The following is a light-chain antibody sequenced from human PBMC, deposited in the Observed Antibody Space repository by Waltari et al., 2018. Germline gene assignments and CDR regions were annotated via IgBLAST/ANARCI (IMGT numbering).Light chain of an antibody. J-gene: IGLJ1*01. CDR2: DVS. CDR3: SSYTASGALFV. V-gene: IGLV2-14*01. Sequence: QSALTQPASVSGSPGQSITFSCTGTSSDVGRYDYVSWYQQHPGKAPKLLIHDVSDRPSGVSNRFSGSKSGNTASLTISGLQAEDEADYYCSSYTASGALFVFGTGTKVTVL. CDR1: SSDVGRYDY.